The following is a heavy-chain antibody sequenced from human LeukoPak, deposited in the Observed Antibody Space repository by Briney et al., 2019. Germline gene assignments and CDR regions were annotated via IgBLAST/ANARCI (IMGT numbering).Heavy chain of an antibody. CDR3: ARDLTLFGVSISHYNGLDV. CDR1: GFPFSSYW. Sequence: PGESLRLSCVASGFPFSSYWMTWVRQAPGKGLEWVANIKQDGSKKSYVDSVKGRFTISRDNSKNKLYLQMNSLKTEDTALYYCARDLTLFGVSISHYNGLDVWGQGTTVTVSS. J-gene: IGHJ6*02. CDR2: IKQDGSKK. D-gene: IGHD3-3*01. V-gene: IGHV3-7*01.